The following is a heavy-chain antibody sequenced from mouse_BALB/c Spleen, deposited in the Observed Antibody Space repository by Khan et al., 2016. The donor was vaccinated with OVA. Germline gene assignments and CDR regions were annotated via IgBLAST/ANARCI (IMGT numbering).Heavy chain of an antibody. V-gene: IGHV1-4*01. CDR2: INPSSGYT. J-gene: IGHJ2*01. Sequence: QVELQQSGAELARPGASVKMSCKASGYTFTNYTMHWVKQRPGQGLEWIGYINPSSGYTNYKQKFKDKATLTADKSSSTAYMQLTSLTSEDSAVYYCVRSPVPPYFFDCWGQGTTLTVSS. CDR1: GYTFTNYT. CDR3: VRSPVPPYFFDC.